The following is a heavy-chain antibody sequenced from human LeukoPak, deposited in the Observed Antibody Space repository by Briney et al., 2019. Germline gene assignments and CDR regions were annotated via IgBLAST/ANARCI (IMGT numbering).Heavy chain of an antibody. Sequence: PSETLSLTCAVYGGSFSGYYWSWIRQPPGKGLEWIGEINHSGSTNYNPSLKSRVTISVDTSKNQFSLKLSSVTAADTAVYYCARGRRVLYSSSWPGGYFQHWGQGTLVTVSS. CDR1: GGSFSGYY. J-gene: IGHJ1*01. V-gene: IGHV4-34*01. CDR3: ARGRRVLYSSSWPGGYFQH. CDR2: INHSGST. D-gene: IGHD6-13*01.